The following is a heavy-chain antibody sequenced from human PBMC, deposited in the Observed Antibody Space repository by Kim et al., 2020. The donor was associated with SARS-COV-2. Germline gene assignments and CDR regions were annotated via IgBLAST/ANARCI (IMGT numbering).Heavy chain of an antibody. CDR1: GGTFSSYA. CDR2: IIPIFGTA. CDR3: ARGVRSDIVLMVYAPFDY. Sequence: SVKVSCKASGGTFSSYAISWVRQAPGQGLECMGGIIPIFGTANYAQKFQGRVTITADESTSTAYMELSSLRSEDTAVYYCARGVRSDIVLMVYAPFDYWGQGTLVTVSS. J-gene: IGHJ4*02. V-gene: IGHV1-69*13. D-gene: IGHD2-8*01.